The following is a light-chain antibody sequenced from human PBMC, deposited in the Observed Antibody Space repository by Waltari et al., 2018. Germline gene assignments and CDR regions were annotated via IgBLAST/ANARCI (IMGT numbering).Light chain of an antibody. CDR2: KVS. CDR3: ASFAGSNTL. CDR1: STPIRAYNY. V-gene: IGLV2-8*01. J-gene: IGLJ2*01. Sequence: QSALTQPPSASGSPGQSVTLSCTATSTPIRAYNYVSWYQQHPGKAPKLLIYKVSARPSGVPDRFSGSKSGITASLTVFGLQTEDEADYYCASFAGSNTLFGGGTKLTVL.